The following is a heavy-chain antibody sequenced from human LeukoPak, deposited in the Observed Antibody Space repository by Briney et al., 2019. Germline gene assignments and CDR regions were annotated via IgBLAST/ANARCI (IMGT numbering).Heavy chain of an antibody. CDR2: IIPIFGTA. J-gene: IGHJ3*02. D-gene: IGHD2-15*01. CDR1: GYSFINFNYW. Sequence: KISCQGFGYSFINFNYWIAWVRQMPGKGLEWMGGIIPIFGTANYAQKFQGRVTITTDESTSTAYMELSSLRSEDTAVYYCARDQIAYCSGGSCYSDAFDIWGQGTMVTVSS. V-gene: IGHV1-69*05. CDR3: ARDQIAYCSGGSCYSDAFDI.